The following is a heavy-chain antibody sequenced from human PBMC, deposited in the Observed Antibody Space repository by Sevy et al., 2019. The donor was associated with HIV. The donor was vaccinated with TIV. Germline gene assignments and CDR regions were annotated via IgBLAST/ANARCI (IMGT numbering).Heavy chain of an antibody. D-gene: IGHD5-12*01. V-gene: IGHV1-2*02. CDR1: GYSFTGHY. CDR3: ATYSDYGGAFDP. Sequence: ASVKVSCKASGYSFTGHYIHWFRQAPGQGLEWMRWINPNSGGTKFAQKFQGRVTMTRDTSISTAYMELSRLKSDDTAVFYCATYSDYGGAFDPWGQGTLVTVSS. CDR2: INPNSGGT. J-gene: IGHJ5*02.